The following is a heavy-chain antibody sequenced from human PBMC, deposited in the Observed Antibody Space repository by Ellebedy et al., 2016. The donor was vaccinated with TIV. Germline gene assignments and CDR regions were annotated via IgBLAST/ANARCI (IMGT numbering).Heavy chain of an antibody. V-gene: IGHV1-69*13. CDR1: GGTFSNYA. Sequence: SVKVSXKASGGTFSNYAYNWVRQAPGQGLEWMGGIIPIFGTTHYAQNFQGRVTITADESTSTAYMELRNLGSDDTAVYYCARDGLRLGDSSADDYWGQGTLVTVSS. CDR2: IIPIFGTT. J-gene: IGHJ4*02. CDR3: ARDGLRLGDSSADDY. D-gene: IGHD3-16*01.